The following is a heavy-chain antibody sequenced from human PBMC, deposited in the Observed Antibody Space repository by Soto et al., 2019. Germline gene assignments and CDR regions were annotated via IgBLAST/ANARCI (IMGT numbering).Heavy chain of an antibody. J-gene: IGHJ4*02. D-gene: IGHD3-10*01. Sequence: QVQLVQSGAEVKKPGSSVKVSCKASGGTFSSYTISWVRQAPGQGLEWMGRIIPILGIANYAQKFQGRVTITADKATSTADMELSSLRSEDTAVYYCARGRGSGSYYNSYWGQGTLVTVSS. V-gene: IGHV1-69*02. CDR1: GGTFSSYT. CDR2: IIPILGIA. CDR3: ARGRGSGSYYNSY.